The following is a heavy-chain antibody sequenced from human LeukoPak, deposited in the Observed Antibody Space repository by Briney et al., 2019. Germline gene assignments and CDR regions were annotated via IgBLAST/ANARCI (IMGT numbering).Heavy chain of an antibody. Sequence: ASVKVSCKASGYTFTSYYMHWARQAPGQGLEWMGIINPSGGSTSYAQKFQGRVTMTRDTSTSTVYMELSSLRSEDTAVYYCARVPPALRYFDANWFDPWGQGTLVTVSS. CDR2: INPSGGST. J-gene: IGHJ5*02. CDR3: ARVPPALRYFDANWFDP. CDR1: GYTFTSYY. D-gene: IGHD3-9*01. V-gene: IGHV1-46*01.